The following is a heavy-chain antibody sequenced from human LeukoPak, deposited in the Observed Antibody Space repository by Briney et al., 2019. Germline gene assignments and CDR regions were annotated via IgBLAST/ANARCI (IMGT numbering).Heavy chain of an antibody. V-gene: IGHV4-39*01. Sequence: SETLSLTCTVSGGSISSSSYYWGWIRQPPGKGLEWIGSIYYSGSTYYNPSLKSRVTISVDTSKNQFSLKLSSVTAADTAVYYCARLQDYYDMGGDTDYWGQGTLVTVSS. CDR3: ARLQDYYDMGGDTDY. D-gene: IGHD3-22*01. CDR2: IYYSGST. CDR1: GGSISSSSYY. J-gene: IGHJ4*02.